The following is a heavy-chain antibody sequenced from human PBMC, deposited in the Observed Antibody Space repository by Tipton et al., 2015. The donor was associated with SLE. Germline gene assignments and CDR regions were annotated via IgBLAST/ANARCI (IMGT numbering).Heavy chain of an antibody. CDR1: GGSISSYY. D-gene: IGHD4-17*01. V-gene: IGHV4-34*01. CDR3: ARNNLRAKHGAFDI. J-gene: IGHJ3*02. CDR2: LNHSGST. Sequence: TLSLTCTVSGGSISSYYWSWIRQPPGKGLEWIGELNHSGSTNYNPSLKSRVTISVDTSKNQFSLKLSSVTAADTAVYYCARNNLRAKHGAFDIWGQGTMVTVSS.